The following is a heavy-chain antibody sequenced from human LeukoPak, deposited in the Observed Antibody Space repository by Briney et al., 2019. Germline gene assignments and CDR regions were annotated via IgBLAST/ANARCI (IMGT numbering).Heavy chain of an antibody. J-gene: IGHJ4*02. CDR1: GYTFTDYS. D-gene: IGHD6-19*01. V-gene: IGHV1-69*08. CDR3: ATVAVAGTGDFDY. CDR2: IIPVLGST. Sequence: SVKVSCKASGYTFTDYSMHWVRQAPGQGLEWMGRIIPVLGSTDYAQKFLGRVTISADISTSTAYMEVNSLKSEDTAVYFCATVAVAGTGDFDYWGQGTLVTVSS.